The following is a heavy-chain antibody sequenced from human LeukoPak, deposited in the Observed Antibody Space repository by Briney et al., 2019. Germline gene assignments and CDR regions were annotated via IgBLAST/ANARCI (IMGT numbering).Heavy chain of an antibody. V-gene: IGHV3-23*01. J-gene: IGHJ4*02. CDR3: AKVATTVTTRNYYFDY. D-gene: IGHD4-17*01. CDR2: ISGSGGST. Sequence: QTGGSLRLSCAASGFTFSSYAMSWLRQAPGKELEWVSAISGSGGSTYYADYVKGRFTISRDNSKNTLYLQMNSLRAEDTAVYYCAKVATTVTTRNYYFDYWGQGTLVTVSS. CDR1: GFTFSSYA.